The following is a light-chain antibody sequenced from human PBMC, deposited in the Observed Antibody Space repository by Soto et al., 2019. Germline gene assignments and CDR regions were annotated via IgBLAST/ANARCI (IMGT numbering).Light chain of an antibody. CDR3: GSWDSSLSAYV. J-gene: IGLJ1*01. CDR1: SSNIGGYS. Sequence: QSALTQPPSVSAAPGQKVTISCSGSSSNIGGYSVSWYQQLPATAPKHLIYYDDKRPSAGPDRFSGSKSGTSATLGITGFQTGDEADYYCGSWDSSLSAYVFATGTKVTVL. CDR2: YDD. V-gene: IGLV1-51*01.